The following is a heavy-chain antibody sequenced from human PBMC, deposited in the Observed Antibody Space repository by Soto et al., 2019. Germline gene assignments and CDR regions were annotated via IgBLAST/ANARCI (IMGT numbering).Heavy chain of an antibody. CDR2: INQDGSEK. J-gene: IGHJ4*02. CDR1: GFTFSNYW. CDR3: TRLFYSWGSHGFPY. V-gene: IGHV3-7*01. Sequence: EVQLVDSGGGLVQPGGSLRLSCAASGFTFSNYWMTWVRQTPGKGLEWVANINQDGSEKYYVASVRGRFSISRDNAENPLYFQMKGLGVEHPAVYDGTRLFYSWGSHGFPYWGQGTGVTVAS. D-gene: IGHD3-16*02.